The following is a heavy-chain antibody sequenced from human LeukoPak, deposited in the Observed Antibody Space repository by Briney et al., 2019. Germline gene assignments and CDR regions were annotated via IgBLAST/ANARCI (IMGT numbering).Heavy chain of an antibody. D-gene: IGHD2-21*02. Sequence: SETLSLTCTVSGDSITNYYWSWIRQPPGKGLEWIAYISYSGRTNYNPSLKSRVTISVDTSKNQFSLKLSSVTAADTAVYYCARGVVTATSYYYYGMDVWGQGTTVTVSS. J-gene: IGHJ6*02. V-gene: IGHV4-59*01. CDR3: ARGVVTATSYYYYGMDV. CDR1: GDSITNYY. CDR2: ISYSGRT.